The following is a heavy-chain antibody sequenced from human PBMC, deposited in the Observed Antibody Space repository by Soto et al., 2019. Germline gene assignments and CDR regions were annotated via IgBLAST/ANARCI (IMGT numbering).Heavy chain of an antibody. CDR3: ARSGYSYGPFDY. CDR2: ISGSGGST. J-gene: IGHJ4*02. CDR1: GFTFSSYA. Sequence: PGGSLRLSCAASGFTFSSYAMNWVRQAPGKGLEWVSVISGSGGSTYYADSVKGRFTISRDNSKNPLYFQMNSLRAEDTAVYYCARSGYSYGPFDYWGQGTLVTVSS. D-gene: IGHD5-18*01. V-gene: IGHV3-23*01.